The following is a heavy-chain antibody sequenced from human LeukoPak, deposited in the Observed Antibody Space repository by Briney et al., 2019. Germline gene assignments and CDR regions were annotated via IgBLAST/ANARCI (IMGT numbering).Heavy chain of an antibody. J-gene: IGHJ2*01. CDR1: GGSISSYY. Sequence: PSETLSLTCTVSGGSISSYYWSWIRQPPGKGLEWIGYIYYSGSTNYNPSLKSRVTISVDTSKNQFSLKLSSVTAADTAVYYCARHEVRGAVANWYLDLWGRGTLVTVSS. D-gene: IGHD6-19*01. CDR3: ARHEVRGAVANWYLDL. CDR2: IYYSGST. V-gene: IGHV4-59*08.